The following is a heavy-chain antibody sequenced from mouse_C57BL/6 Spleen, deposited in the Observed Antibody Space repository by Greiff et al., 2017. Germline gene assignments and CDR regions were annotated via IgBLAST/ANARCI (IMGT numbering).Heavy chain of an antibody. CDR2: INYDGSST. D-gene: IGHD1-1*01. Sequence: DVKLVESEGGLVQPGSSMKLSCTASGFTFSDYYMAWVRQVPEKGLEWVANINYDGSSTYYLDSLKSRFIISRDNAKNILYLQMSSLKSEDTATYYCARENYGSPWYFDVWGTGTTVTVSS. CDR1: GFTFSDYY. CDR3: ARENYGSPWYFDV. V-gene: IGHV5-16*01. J-gene: IGHJ1*03.